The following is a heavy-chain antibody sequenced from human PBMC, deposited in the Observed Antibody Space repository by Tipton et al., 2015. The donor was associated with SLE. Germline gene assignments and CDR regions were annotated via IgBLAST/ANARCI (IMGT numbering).Heavy chain of an antibody. CDR2: VYYSGST. V-gene: IGHV4-39*07. Sequence: TLSLTCAVSGGSVTTTSNYWGWFRQPPGKGLEWIGSVYYSGSTYHSPSLMSRLSISVDRSKNQFSLSLSSVTAADTAIYYCAREDYWGQGTLVTVSS. J-gene: IGHJ4*02. CDR1: GGSVTTTSNY. CDR3: AREDY.